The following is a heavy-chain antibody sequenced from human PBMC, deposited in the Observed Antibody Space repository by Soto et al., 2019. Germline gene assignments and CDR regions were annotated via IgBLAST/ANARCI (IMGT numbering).Heavy chain of an antibody. CDR1: GDSISRSDNY. V-gene: IGHV4-39*01. D-gene: IGHD3-3*01. J-gene: IGHJ4*02. CDR2: VDYSGTT. CDR3: VRSYDFWSGSDGRVSIFDY. Sequence: QLQLQESGPGLVKPSETLSLTCSVSGDSISRSDNYWGWIRQPPGKGLEWIGSVDYSGTTYYNPSLKSRVTISVDTSKNQFSLKLSSVTAADTAVYYCVRSYDFWSGSDGRVSIFDYWGQGTLVTVSS.